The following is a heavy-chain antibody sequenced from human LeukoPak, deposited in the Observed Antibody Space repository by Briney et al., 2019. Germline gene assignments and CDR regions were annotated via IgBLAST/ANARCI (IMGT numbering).Heavy chain of an antibody. V-gene: IGHV3-30-3*01. J-gene: IGHJ4*02. CDR2: ISYDGSNK. D-gene: IGHD3-22*01. CDR3: ARDGNYYDSSGERFDRI. Sequence: GESLRLSCAASGFTFSSYAMHWVRQAPGKGLEWVAVISYDGSNKYYADSVKGRFTISRDNSKNTLYLQMNSLRAEDTAVYYCARDGNYYDSSGERFDRIWGQGTLVTVSS. CDR1: GFTFSSYA.